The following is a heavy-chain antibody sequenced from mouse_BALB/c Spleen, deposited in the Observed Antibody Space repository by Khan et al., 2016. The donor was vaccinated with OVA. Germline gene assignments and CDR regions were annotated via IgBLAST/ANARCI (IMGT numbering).Heavy chain of an antibody. CDR1: GYSITSDYA. J-gene: IGHJ2*01. CDR2: ISYSGNT. CDR3: ARMSGGDFDF. D-gene: IGHD4-1*01. Sequence: EVQLQQSGPGLVKPSQSLSLTCTVTGYSITSDYAWNWIRQFPGNKLEWMGYISYSGNTKYNPSPKSRISVTRDTSKNQFFLQLNSVTTEDTATYYCARMSGGDFDFWGQGTTLTVSS. V-gene: IGHV3-2*02.